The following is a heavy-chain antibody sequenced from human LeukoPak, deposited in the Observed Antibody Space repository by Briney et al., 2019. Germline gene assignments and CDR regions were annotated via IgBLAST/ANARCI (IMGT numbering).Heavy chain of an antibody. CDR3: ATKGSYYDFWSGLTPYYYYYMDV. CDR2: INPNSGGT. D-gene: IGHD3-3*01. V-gene: IGHV1-2*02. Sequence: ASVKVSCKASRYTFIGYYMHWVRQAPGQGLAWMGWINPNSGGTNYVQKLQGRVTMTRDTSISTAYMELSRLRSDDTAVYYCATKGSYYDFWSGLTPYYYYYMDVWGKGTTATVSS. J-gene: IGHJ6*03. CDR1: RYTFIGYY.